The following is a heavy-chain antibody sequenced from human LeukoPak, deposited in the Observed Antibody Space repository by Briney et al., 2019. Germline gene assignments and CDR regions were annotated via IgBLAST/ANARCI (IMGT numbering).Heavy chain of an antibody. V-gene: IGHV3-30-3*01. CDR2: ISYGGSNK. J-gene: IGHJ4*02. CDR1: GFTFSSYA. CDR3: ARDYYDSSGYYSSPKDY. Sequence: GGSLRLSCAASGFTFSSYAMHWVRQAPGKGLEWVAVISYGGSNKYYADSVKGRFTISRDNSKNTLYLQMNSLRAEDTAVYYCARDYYDSSGYYSSPKDYWGQGTLVTVSS. D-gene: IGHD3-22*01.